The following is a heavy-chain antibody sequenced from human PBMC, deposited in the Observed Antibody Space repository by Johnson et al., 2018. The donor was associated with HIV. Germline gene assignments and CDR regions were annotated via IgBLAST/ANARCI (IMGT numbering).Heavy chain of an antibody. D-gene: IGHD6-19*01. CDR1: GFTFSSYG. Sequence: QMLLVESGGGVVQPGGSLRLSCAASGFTFSSYGMHWVRQAPGKGLEWVAFIRYDGSNKYYADSVKGRFTISSDTLKNTLYLQMNSLRAEDTAVYYSGKDRAVAGKGHDAFDIWGQGTMVTVSS. J-gene: IGHJ3*02. V-gene: IGHV3-30*02. CDR2: IRYDGSNK. CDR3: GKDRAVAGKGHDAFDI.